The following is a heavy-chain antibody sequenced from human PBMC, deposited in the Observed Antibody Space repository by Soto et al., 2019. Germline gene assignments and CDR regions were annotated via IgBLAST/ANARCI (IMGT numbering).Heavy chain of an antibody. CDR1: GGTFSSYA. V-gene: IGHV1-69*13. CDR2: IIPIFGTA. J-gene: IGHJ5*02. CDR3: ARDSGPSRPRWFDP. Sequence: SVKVACKASGGTFSSYAISWVRQAPGQGLEWMGGIIPIFGTANYAQKFQGRVTITADESTSTAYMEPSSLRSEDTAVYYCARDSGPSRPRWFDPWGQGTLVTVSS.